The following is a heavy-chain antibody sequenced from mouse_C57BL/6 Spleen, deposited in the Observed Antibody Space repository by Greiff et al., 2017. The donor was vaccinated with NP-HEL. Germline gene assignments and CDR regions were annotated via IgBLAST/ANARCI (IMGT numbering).Heavy chain of an antibody. D-gene: IGHD1-1*01. Sequence: VQLQQSGAELVRPGASVKLSCTASGFNIKDYYMHWVKQRPEQGLEWIGRIDPEDGDTEYAPKFQGKATMTADTSSNTAYLQLSSLTSEETSVYYCTKGSSYEGYAMDYWGQGTSVTVSS. CDR3: TKGSSYEGYAMDY. CDR1: GFNIKDYY. J-gene: IGHJ4*01. V-gene: IGHV14-1*01. CDR2: IDPEDGDT.